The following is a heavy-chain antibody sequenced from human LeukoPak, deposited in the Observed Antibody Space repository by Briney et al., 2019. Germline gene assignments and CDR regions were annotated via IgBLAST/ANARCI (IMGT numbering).Heavy chain of an antibody. Sequence: SVKVSCKASGGTFSSYAISWVRQAPGQGVEWMGGIIPIFGTANYAQKFQGSVTITADESTSTAYMELSSLRSDDTAVYYCARERYRQWLWMRFDPWGQGTLVTVSS. V-gene: IGHV1-69*13. J-gene: IGHJ5*02. CDR1: GGTFSSYA. CDR2: IIPIFGTA. CDR3: ARERYRQWLWMRFDP. D-gene: IGHD6-19*01.